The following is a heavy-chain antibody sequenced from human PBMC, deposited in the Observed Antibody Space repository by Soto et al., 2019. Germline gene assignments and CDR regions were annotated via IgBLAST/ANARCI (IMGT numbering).Heavy chain of an antibody. V-gene: IGHV1-8*01. J-gene: IGHJ4*02. CDR2: MNPNSGNT. D-gene: IGHD3-3*01. Sequence: ASVKVSCKASGYTFTSYDINWVRQATGQGLEWMGWMNPNSGNTGYAQKFQGRVTMTRNTSISTAYMELSSLRPEDTAVYYCARLARITIFGVVIGSRFFDYWGQGTLVTV. CDR1: GYTFTSYD. CDR3: ARLARITIFGVVIGSRFFDY.